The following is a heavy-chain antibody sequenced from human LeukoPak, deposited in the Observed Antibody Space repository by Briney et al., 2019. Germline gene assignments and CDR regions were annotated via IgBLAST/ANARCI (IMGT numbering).Heavy chain of an antibody. V-gene: IGHV3-23*01. Sequence: PGGSLRLSCAASGFTFSSYSMNWVRQALGKGLEWVSAISGSGGSTYYADSVKGRFTISRDNSKNTLYLQMNSLRAEDTAVYYCAKAVYYYDSTADYWGQGTLVTVSS. J-gene: IGHJ4*02. CDR2: ISGSGGST. CDR1: GFTFSSYS. D-gene: IGHD3-22*01. CDR3: AKAVYYYDSTADY.